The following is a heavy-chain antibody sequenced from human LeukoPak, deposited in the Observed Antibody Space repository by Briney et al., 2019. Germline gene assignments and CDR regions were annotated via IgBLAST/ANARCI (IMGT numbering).Heavy chain of an antibody. Sequence: GRSLRLSCAASRFTFSSYAMSWVRQAPGKGLEWVSAISGSGGSTYYADSVKGRFTISRDNSKNTLYLQMNSLRAEDTAVYYCAKVGYCSGGSCYYPPSDFDYWGQGNLVTVSS. V-gene: IGHV3-23*01. J-gene: IGHJ4*02. CDR2: ISGSGGST. CDR1: RFTFSSYA. CDR3: AKVGYCSGGSCYYPPSDFDY. D-gene: IGHD2-15*01.